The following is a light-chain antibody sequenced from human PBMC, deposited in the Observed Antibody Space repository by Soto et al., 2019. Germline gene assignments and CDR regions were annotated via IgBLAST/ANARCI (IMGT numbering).Light chain of an antibody. CDR3: AAWDDSLNGRV. V-gene: IGLV1-44*01. Sequence: QAVVTQPPSASGTPGQWVTISCSGSSSNIGSNTVNWYQQLPGTAPKLLIYSNNQRPSGVPDRFSGSKSGTSASLAISGLQSEDEADYYCAAWDDSLNGRVFGGGTKVTVL. CDR2: SNN. CDR1: SSNIGSNT. J-gene: IGLJ2*01.